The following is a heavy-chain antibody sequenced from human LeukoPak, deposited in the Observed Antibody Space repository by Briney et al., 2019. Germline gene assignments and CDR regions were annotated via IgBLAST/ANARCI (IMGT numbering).Heavy chain of an antibody. Sequence: PGGSLRLSCAASGFTFSSYAMSWVRQAPGKGLEWVGFIRSKAYGGTTEYAASVKGRFTISRDDSKSIAYLQMNSLKTEDTAVYYCAKESAMIGEPLFDYWGQGTLVTVSS. CDR2: IRSKAYGGTT. CDR3: AKESAMIGEPLFDY. D-gene: IGHD5-12*01. J-gene: IGHJ4*02. CDR1: GFTFSSYA. V-gene: IGHV3-49*04.